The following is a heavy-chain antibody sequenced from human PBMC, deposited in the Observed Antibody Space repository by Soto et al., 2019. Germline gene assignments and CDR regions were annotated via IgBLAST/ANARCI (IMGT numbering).Heavy chain of an antibody. CDR2: ISYDGSNK. D-gene: IGHD6-19*01. V-gene: IGHV3-30-3*01. CDR3: ARDSAAWTIAVAVHSPVLGY. J-gene: IGHJ4*02. CDR1: GFTFSSYA. Sequence: QVQLVESGGGVVQPGRSLRLSCAASGFTFSSYAMHWVRQAPGKGLEWVAVISYDGSNKYYADSVKGRFTISRDNSKNTLYLQMNSLRAEDTAVYYCARDSAAWTIAVAVHSPVLGYWGQGTLVTVSS.